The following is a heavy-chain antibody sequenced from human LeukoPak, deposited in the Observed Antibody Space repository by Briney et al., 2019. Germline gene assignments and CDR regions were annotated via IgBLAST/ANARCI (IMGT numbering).Heavy chain of an antibody. J-gene: IGHJ5*02. V-gene: IGHV4-59*08. Sequence: SETLSLTCTVSGGSISSYYWSWIRQPPGKGPEWIGYIYSSGSTNYNPSLKSRVTASVDTSKHQFSLKLTSVTAADTAVYYCARHTYETGGNYYTNWFDPWGQGTLVIVSS. D-gene: IGHD3-22*01. CDR1: GGSISSYY. CDR2: IYSSGST. CDR3: ARHTYETGGNYYTNWFDP.